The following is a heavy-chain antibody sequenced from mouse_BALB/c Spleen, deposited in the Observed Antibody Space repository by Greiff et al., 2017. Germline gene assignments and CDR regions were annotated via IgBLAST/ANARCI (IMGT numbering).Heavy chain of an antibody. J-gene: IGHJ4*01. Sequence: QVQLQQSGAELVKPGASVKLSCKASGYTFTSYYMYWVKQRPGQGLEWIGEINPSNGGTNFNEKFKSKATLTVDKSSSTAYMQLSRLTSEDSAVYYCTRGGLRLAMDYWGQGTSVTVSS. CDR3: TRGGLRLAMDY. CDR2: INPSNGGT. D-gene: IGHD2-2*01. CDR1: GYTFTSYY. V-gene: IGHV1S81*02.